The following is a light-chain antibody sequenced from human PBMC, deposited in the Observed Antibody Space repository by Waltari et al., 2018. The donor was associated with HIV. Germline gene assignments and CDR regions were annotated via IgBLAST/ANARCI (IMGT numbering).Light chain of an antibody. CDR2: AAS. CDR1: QDIRSD. V-gene: IGKV1-17*01. CDR3: LQHNSHPPT. J-gene: IGKJ2*01. Sequence: DIQMTQSPSSLAASVGDRVTITCRASQDIRSDLGWFQQTPGKAPKRLIYAASTLQSGVPSRFRGSGSGTQFTLTISSLQPEDFATYYCLQHNSHPPTFGQGTKLEIK.